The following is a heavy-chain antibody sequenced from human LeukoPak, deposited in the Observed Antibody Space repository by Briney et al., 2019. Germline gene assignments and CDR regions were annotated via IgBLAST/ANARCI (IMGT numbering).Heavy chain of an antibody. CDR1: GYSFTSYW. D-gene: IGHD5-18*01. CDR2: ISSSSSYI. V-gene: IGHV3-21*01. Sequence: GESLKISCKGSGYSFTSYWIGWVRQAPGKGLEWVSSISSSSSYIYYADSVKGRFTISRDNAKNSLYLQMNSLRAEDTAVYYCARPMSGYSYGFVAFDIWGQGTMVTVSS. CDR3: ARPMSGYSYGFVAFDI. J-gene: IGHJ3*02.